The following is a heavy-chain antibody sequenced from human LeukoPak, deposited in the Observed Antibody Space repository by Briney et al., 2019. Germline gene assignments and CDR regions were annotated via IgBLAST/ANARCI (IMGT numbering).Heavy chain of an antibody. CDR1: GFTFSNAW. CDR3: TTEGLLWFGELYRDAFDI. CDR2: IKSKTDGGTT. Sequence: PGGSLRLSCAASGFTFSNAWMSWVRQAPGKGMEGVGRIKSKTDGGTTDYAAPVKGRFTISRDDSKNTLYLQMNSLKTEDTAVYYCTTEGLLWFGELYRDAFDIWGQGTMVTVSS. J-gene: IGHJ3*02. D-gene: IGHD3-10*01. V-gene: IGHV3-15*01.